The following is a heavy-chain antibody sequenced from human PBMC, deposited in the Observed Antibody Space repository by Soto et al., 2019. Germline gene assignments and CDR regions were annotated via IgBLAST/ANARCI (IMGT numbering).Heavy chain of an antibody. CDR3: ARADPHSSGHIGSMDV. Sequence: SETLSLTCTVSGGSISSGDYYWSWIRQPPGKGLEWIGYIYYSGSTYYNPSLKSRVTISVDTSKNQFSLKLSSVTAADTAVYYCARADPHSSGHIGSMDVWGQGTTVTVSS. CDR1: GGSISSGDYY. D-gene: IGHD3-22*01. J-gene: IGHJ6*02. CDR2: IYYSGST. V-gene: IGHV4-30-4*01.